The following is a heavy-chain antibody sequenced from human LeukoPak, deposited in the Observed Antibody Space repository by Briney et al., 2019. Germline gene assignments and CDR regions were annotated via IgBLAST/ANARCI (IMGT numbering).Heavy chain of an antibody. CDR1: GGSISCGGYC. CDR2: IDYSRST. CDR3: ARDELGRLVY. Sequence: SETPSLTCTVSGGSISCGGYCWSLSRQHPGKGLEWSGYIDYSRSTYYHLSLKSRLTISVDTSKNQSSLKPSSVTAADTAVSYCARDELGRLVYWGQGTLVTVSS. V-gene: IGHV4-31*03. J-gene: IGHJ4*02. D-gene: IGHD2-15*01.